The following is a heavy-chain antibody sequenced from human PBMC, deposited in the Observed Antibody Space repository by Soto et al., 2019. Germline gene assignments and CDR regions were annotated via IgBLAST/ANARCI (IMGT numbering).Heavy chain of an antibody. Sequence: QVTLKESGPVLVKPTETLTLTCTVSGFSLSNARMGVSWIRQPPGKALEWLAHIFSNDEKSYSTSLKSRLTISKDTSKSQVVLAMTNMDPVDTATYYCARIRYGGPRYFDYWGQGTLVTVSS. CDR2: IFSNDEK. V-gene: IGHV2-26*01. J-gene: IGHJ4*02. CDR1: GFSLSNARMG. D-gene: IGHD4-17*01. CDR3: ARIRYGGPRYFDY.